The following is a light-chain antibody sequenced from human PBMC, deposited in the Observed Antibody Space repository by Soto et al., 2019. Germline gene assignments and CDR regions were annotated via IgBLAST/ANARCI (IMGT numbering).Light chain of an antibody. CDR3: QQHSHWPPWT. V-gene: IGKV3-11*01. CDR1: ENVRTF. J-gene: IGKJ1*01. CDR2: GAS. Sequence: EVVLTQSPATLSLSPGERATLSCRASENVRTFVDWYQQKPGQAPRLLIYGASNRATGIPARFSGSGSGTDFTLTISDLEPEDFAVYYCQQHSHWPPWTFGQGHRVEI.